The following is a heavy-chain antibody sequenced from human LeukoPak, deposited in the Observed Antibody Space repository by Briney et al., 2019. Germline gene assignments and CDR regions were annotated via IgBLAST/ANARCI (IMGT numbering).Heavy chain of an antibody. J-gene: IGHJ4*02. CDR3: AKDSAVLRYFDWYKPQGNYFDY. Sequence: GGSLRLSCAASGFTFSSYGMHWVRQAPGKGLEWVAVISYDGSNKYYADSVKGRFTISRDNSKNTLYLQMNSLRAEDTAVYYCAKDSAVLRYFDWYKPQGNYFDYWGQGTLVTVSS. CDR1: GFTFSSYG. V-gene: IGHV3-30*18. D-gene: IGHD3-9*01. CDR2: ISYDGSNK.